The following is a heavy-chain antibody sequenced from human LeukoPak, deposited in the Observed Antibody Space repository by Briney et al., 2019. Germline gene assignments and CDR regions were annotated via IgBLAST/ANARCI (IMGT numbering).Heavy chain of an antibody. CDR3: TRDFILSTN. V-gene: IGHV3-49*04. J-gene: IGHJ4*02. Sequence: GGSLRLSCTASGFTFGDYAMSWVRRAPGKGLEWVGFIRSKAYGGTTEYAASVKGRFTISRDDSKSITYLQMNSLKTEDTAVYYCTRDFILSTNWGQGTLVTVSS. D-gene: IGHD2-21*01. CDR1: GFTFGDYA. CDR2: IRSKAYGGTT.